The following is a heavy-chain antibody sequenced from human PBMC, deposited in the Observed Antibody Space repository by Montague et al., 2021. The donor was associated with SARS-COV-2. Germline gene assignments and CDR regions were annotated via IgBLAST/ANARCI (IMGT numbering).Heavy chain of an antibody. CDR3: ATLGAVAGDSFDF. CDR1: SGSVYGHY. Sequence: SETLSLTCTVSSGSVYGHYLAWIRQPPGKGLECIAYIFYTGATYYNPSLESRVSISVDTSKNQVALKVKSVTAADSAFYYCATLGAVAGDSFDFWGQGTLVIVSS. CDR2: IFYTGAT. D-gene: IGHD6-19*01. J-gene: IGHJ3*01. V-gene: IGHV4-59*02.